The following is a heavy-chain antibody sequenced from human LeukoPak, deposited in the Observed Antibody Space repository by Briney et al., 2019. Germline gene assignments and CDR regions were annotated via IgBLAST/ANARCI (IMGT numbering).Heavy chain of an antibody. CDR1: GYTFTSYY. D-gene: IGHD3-22*01. CDR2: INPSAAGT. CDR3: ARDYYDSSGYSNDYFDY. Sequence: ASVKVSRKAYGYTFTSYYMHWVRQAPGQGLEWMGIINPSAAGTSYAQKFQGRVTMTRDTSTSTVYMELSRLRSEDTAVYYCARDYYDSSGYSNDYFDYWGQGTLVTVSS. J-gene: IGHJ4*02. V-gene: IGHV1-46*01.